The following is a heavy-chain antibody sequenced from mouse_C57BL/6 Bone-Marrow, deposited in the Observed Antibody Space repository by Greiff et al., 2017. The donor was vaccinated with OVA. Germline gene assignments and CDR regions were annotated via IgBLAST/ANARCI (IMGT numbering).Heavy chain of an antibody. Sequence: QVQLKESGPGLVQPSQSLSITCTVSGFSLTSYGVHWVRQSPGKGLEWLGVIWSGGSTDYNAAFISRLSISKDNSKSQVFFKMNSLQADDTAIYYCARRGRYWYFDVWGTGTTVTVSS. CDR3: ARRGRYWYFDV. J-gene: IGHJ1*03. CDR2: IWSGGST. CDR1: GFSLTSYG. V-gene: IGHV2-2*01. D-gene: IGHD3-3*01.